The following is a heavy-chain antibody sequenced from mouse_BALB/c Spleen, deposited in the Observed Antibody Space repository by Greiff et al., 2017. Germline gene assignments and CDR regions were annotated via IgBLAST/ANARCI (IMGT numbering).Heavy chain of an antibody. V-gene: IGHV1S137*01. CDR1: GYTFTDYA. CDR2: ISTYYGDA. CDR3: ARGPVYYAMDY. Sequence: VQLQQSGAELVSPGVSVKISCKGSGYTFTDYAMHWVKQSHAKSLEWIGVISTYYGDASYNQKFKGKATMTVDKSSSTAYMELARLTSEESAIYYCARGPVYYAMDYWGQGTSVTVSS. J-gene: IGHJ4*01.